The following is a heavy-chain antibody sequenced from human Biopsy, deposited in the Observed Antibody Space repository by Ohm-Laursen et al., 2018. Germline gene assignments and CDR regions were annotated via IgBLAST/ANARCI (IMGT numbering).Heavy chain of an antibody. CDR2: VYYTGST. Sequence: SQTLSLTCTVSGDSISSYHWSWIRQPPGKGLQWIGYVYYTGSTDYNPSLQSRVTISVDTSKNHFSLRLRSVTPADTAIYYRARDRGYYSDRTVPGYFDLWGRGTLVTVSS. V-gene: IGHV4-59*01. CDR3: ARDRGYYSDRTVPGYFDL. CDR1: GDSISSYH. D-gene: IGHD3-22*01. J-gene: IGHJ2*01.